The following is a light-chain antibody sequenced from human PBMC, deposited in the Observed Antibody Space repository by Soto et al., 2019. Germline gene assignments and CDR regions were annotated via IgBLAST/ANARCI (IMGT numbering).Light chain of an antibody. CDR1: QGINSY. V-gene: IGKV1-9*01. CDR2: AAS. J-gene: IGKJ5*01. Sequence: TQLTQSPTSLSAPVGDRVTITCRASQGINSYLAWYQQKPGQAPKLLIYAASTLRSGVPSRFRGSGSWTDFTLTIPSLQPEDFASYYCQQLNDYPITFGQGTRQEIK. CDR3: QQLNDYPIT.